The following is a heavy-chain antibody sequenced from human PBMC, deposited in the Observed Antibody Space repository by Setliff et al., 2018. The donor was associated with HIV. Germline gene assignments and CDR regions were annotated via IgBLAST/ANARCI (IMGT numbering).Heavy chain of an antibody. Sequence: ASVKVSCKAFGYTFSINAIHWVRQAPGQRLEWMGYINAGDDNTRYSEKFQGRVTITRDTSANTAYMELSSLRSEDTAVYYCARGSCSGCYLSDYWVLGTLVTVSS. J-gene: IGHJ4*02. D-gene: IGHD6-19*01. CDR1: GYTFSINA. CDR3: ARGSCSGCYLSDY. CDR2: INAGDDNT. V-gene: IGHV1-3*01.